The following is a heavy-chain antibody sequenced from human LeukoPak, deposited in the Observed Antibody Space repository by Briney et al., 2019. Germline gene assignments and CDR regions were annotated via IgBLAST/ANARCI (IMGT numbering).Heavy chain of an antibody. J-gene: IGHJ4*02. CDR1: GYTFTSYY. CDR3: ARADYHDSSGYCFDY. D-gene: IGHD3-22*01. Sequence: ASVKVSCKASGYTFTSYYMHWVRQAPGQGLEWMGIINPSGGSTSYAQKFQGRVTMTRDTSTSTVYMELSSLRSEDTAVYYCARADYHDSSGYCFDYWGQGTLVTVSS. CDR2: INPSGGST. V-gene: IGHV1-46*01.